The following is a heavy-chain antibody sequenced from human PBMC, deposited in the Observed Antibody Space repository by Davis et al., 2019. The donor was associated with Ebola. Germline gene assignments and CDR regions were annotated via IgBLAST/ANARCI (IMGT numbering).Heavy chain of an antibody. D-gene: IGHD6-19*01. Sequence: MPSETLSLTCSVSGYSISSYYWSWIRQPPGKGLEWIGYIYYSGSTNYNPSLKSRVTISVDTSKNQFSLKLSSVTAADTAMYYCARPRAVAGIWGPDAFDIWGQGTMVTVSS. J-gene: IGHJ3*02. CDR1: GYSISSYY. CDR2: IYYSGST. CDR3: ARPRAVAGIWGPDAFDI. V-gene: IGHV4-59*01.